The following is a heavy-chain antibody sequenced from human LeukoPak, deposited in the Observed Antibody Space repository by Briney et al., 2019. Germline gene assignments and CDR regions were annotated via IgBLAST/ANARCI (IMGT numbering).Heavy chain of an antibody. Sequence: GRSLRLSCAASGFTFSSYGMHWVRQAPGKGLEWVAVIWYDGSNKYYADSVKGRFTISRDNSKNTLHLQMNSLRAEDTAVYYCAKLKYYYDSSGYYYGDRDYYFDYWGQGTLVTVSS. CDR3: AKLKYYYDSSGYYYGDRDYYFDY. V-gene: IGHV3-33*06. CDR2: IWYDGSNK. J-gene: IGHJ4*02. D-gene: IGHD3-22*01. CDR1: GFTFSSYG.